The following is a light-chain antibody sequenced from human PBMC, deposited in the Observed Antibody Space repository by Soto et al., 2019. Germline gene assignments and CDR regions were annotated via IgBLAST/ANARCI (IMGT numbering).Light chain of an antibody. J-gene: IGKJ2*01. CDR2: DAS. Sequence: EIVLTQSPATLSLSPGARATLSCRASQSVSSYVAWYQQKPGQAPRLLIYDASNRATGIPARFSGSGSVTDFTLTISSLEPEDFAVYYCQQRSNSYTFGQGTKLEIK. CDR3: QQRSNSYT. CDR1: QSVSSY. V-gene: IGKV3-11*01.